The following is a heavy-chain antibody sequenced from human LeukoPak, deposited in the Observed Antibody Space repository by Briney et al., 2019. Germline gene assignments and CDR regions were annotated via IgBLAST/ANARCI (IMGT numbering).Heavy chain of an antibody. J-gene: IGHJ4*02. CDR1: GYSFTSYW. CDR2: IYPGDSDT. V-gene: IGHV5-51*01. CDR3: ARLGAYCGGDCYSGFDY. Sequence: GESLKISCKGSGYSFTSYWIGRVRQMPGKGLEWMGIIYPGDSDTRYSPSFQGQVTISADKSISTAYLQWSSLKASDTAMYYCARLGAYCGGDCYSGFDYWSQGTLVTVSS. D-gene: IGHD2-21*02.